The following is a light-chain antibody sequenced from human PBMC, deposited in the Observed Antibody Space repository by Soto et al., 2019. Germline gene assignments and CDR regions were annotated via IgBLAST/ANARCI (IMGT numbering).Light chain of an antibody. J-gene: IGLJ1*01. Sequence: SVLAPPAPLSGAPGQSITISCTGNNSDFGSYNLVSWYQHHPGTAPKLIIYEVTKRPSGVSNRFSASKSGNTASLTISGLQAEDDADYYCCSYAPTRNSYVFGSGTKVTVL. CDR3: CSYAPTRNSYV. V-gene: IGLV2-23*02. CDR1: NSDFGSYNL. CDR2: EVT.